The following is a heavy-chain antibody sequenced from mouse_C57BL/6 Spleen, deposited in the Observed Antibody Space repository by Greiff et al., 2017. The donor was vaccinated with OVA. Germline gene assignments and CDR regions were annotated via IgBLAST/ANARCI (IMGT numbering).Heavy chain of an antibody. V-gene: IGHV5-4*01. Sequence: EVKVEESGGGLVKPGGSLKLSCAASGFTFSSYAMSWVRQTPEKRLEWVATISDGGSYTYYPDNVKGRFTISRDNAKNNLYLQMSHLKSEDTAMYYCARDDDYDPWYFDVWGTGTTVTVSS. CDR3: ARDDDYDPWYFDV. CDR1: GFTFSSYA. CDR2: ISDGGSYT. D-gene: IGHD2-4*01. J-gene: IGHJ1*03.